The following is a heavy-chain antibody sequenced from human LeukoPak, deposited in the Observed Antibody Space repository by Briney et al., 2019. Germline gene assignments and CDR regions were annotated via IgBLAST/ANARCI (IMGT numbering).Heavy chain of an antibody. Sequence: SGPTLVNPTQTLTLTCTFSGFSLSTSGMRVSWIRRPPGKALEWLARIDWDDDKFYSTSLKTRLTISKDTSKNQVVLTMTNMDPVDTATYYCARNAAVAAFDYWGQGTLVTVSS. CDR3: ARNAAVAAFDY. D-gene: IGHD6-19*01. CDR1: GFSLSTSGMR. J-gene: IGHJ4*02. CDR2: IDWDDDK. V-gene: IGHV2-70*04.